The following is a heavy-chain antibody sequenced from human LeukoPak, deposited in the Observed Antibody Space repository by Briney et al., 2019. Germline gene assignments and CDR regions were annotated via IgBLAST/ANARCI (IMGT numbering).Heavy chain of an antibody. CDR2: INGDGSST. D-gene: IGHD3-22*01. J-gene: IGHJ4*02. V-gene: IGHV3-74*01. Sequence: GGSLRPSCAASGFTFSSYWMYWVRQVPGKGLAWVSRINGDGSSTSYADSVKGRFTISRDNAKNTLYLQMSSLRAEDTAVYYCARADHYDSPYRTYYFDYWGQGTLVTVSS. CDR1: GFTFSSYW. CDR3: ARADHYDSPYRTYYFDY.